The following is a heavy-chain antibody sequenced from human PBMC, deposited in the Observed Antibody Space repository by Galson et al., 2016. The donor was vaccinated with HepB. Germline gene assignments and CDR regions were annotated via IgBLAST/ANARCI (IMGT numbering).Heavy chain of an antibody. Sequence: SLRLSCAASGFTFSNNGMHWVRQAPGKGPEWVAVISSDGYEKYYADSVRDRFTISRDNSKNTLFLEMDSLRAEDTAVCYCAKDFIELPGGTSKLFHHWGQGTLVTVSS. CDR3: AKDFIELPGGTSKLFHH. V-gene: IGHV3-30*18. CDR1: GFTFSNNG. J-gene: IGHJ4*02. CDR2: ISSDGYEK. D-gene: IGHD6-13*01.